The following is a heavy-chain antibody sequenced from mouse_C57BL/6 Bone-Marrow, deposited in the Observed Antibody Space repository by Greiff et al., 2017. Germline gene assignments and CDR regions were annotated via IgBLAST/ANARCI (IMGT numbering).Heavy chain of an antibody. Sequence: EVKLVESGGGLVKPGGSLKLSCAASGFTFSSYAMSWVRQTPEKRLEWVATISDGGSYTYYPDNVKGRFTISRDNAKNNLYLQMSHLKSEDTAMYYCARDNGSSFYAMDYWGQGTSVTVSS. D-gene: IGHD1-1*01. J-gene: IGHJ4*01. CDR3: ARDNGSSFYAMDY. V-gene: IGHV5-4*01. CDR1: GFTFSSYA. CDR2: ISDGGSYT.